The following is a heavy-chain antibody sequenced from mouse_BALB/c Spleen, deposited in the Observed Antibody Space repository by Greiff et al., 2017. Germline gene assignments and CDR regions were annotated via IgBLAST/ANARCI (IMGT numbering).Heavy chain of an antibody. CDR3: ARDYYGSSWFDY. D-gene: IGHD1-1*01. CDR2: IDPANGNT. J-gene: IGHJ2*01. V-gene: IGHV14-3*02. Sequence: EVQLQQSGAELVKPGASVKLSCTASGFNIKDTYMHWVKQRPEQGLEWIGRIDPANGNTKYDPKFQGKATITADTSSNTAYLQLSSLTSEDTAVYYCARDYYGSSWFDYWGQGTTLTVSS. CDR1: GFNIKDTY.